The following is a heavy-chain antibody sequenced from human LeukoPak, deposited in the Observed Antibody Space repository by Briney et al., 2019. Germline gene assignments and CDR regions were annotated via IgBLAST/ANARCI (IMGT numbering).Heavy chain of an antibody. V-gene: IGHV3-21*01. D-gene: IGHD2-21*02. Sequence: PGGSLRLPCAASGFTFSSYSMNWVRQAPGKGLEWVSSISSSSSYIYYADTVKGRFTISRDNAKNSLYLQMNSLRAEDTAVYYCARGNIVVVTAIQAFDIWGQGTMVTVSS. CDR3: ARGNIVVVTAIQAFDI. CDR1: GFTFSSYS. J-gene: IGHJ3*02. CDR2: ISSSSSYI.